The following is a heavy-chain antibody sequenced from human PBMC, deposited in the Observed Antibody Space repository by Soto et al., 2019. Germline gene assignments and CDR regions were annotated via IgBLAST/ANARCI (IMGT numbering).Heavy chain of an antibody. CDR3: ASAAYRDAVWGGNRPLDVFAI. Sequence: QVQLQESGPGLVKPSQTLSLTCTVSGGSISSSGYYWNWVRQHPGKGLEWIGFIYYSGRTSFNASLESRGTMSIDTSKNQFFLKLSSVTAADTAMYYCASAAYRDAVWGGNRPLDVFAIWGQGTMVTVSA. V-gene: IGHV4-31*03. D-gene: IGHD3-16*02. CDR1: GGSISSSGYY. J-gene: IGHJ3*02. CDR2: IYYSGRT.